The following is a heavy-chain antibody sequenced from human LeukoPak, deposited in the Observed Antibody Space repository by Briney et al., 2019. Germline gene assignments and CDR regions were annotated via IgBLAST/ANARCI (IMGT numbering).Heavy chain of an antibody. V-gene: IGHV3-23*01. CDR1: GFTFSSYA. CDR3: AKDLAPNKIAVAGLYFDY. CDR2: ISGSGGST. J-gene: IGHJ4*02. D-gene: IGHD6-19*01. Sequence: GGSLRLSCAASGFTFSSYAMSWVRQAPGKGLEWVSAISGSGGSTYYADSVKGRFTISRDNSKNTLYLQMNSLRAEDTAVYYCAKDLAPNKIAVAGLYFDYWGQGTLVTVSS.